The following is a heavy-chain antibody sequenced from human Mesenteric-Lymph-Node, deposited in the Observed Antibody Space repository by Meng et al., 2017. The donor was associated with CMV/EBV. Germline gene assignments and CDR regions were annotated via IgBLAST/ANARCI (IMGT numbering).Heavy chain of an antibody. CDR1: GFNFNNND. J-gene: IGHJ6*02. V-gene: IGHV3-30*02. D-gene: IGHD3-3*01. Sequence: GESLKISCAASGFNFNNNDLHWVRQAPGKGLEWVAFIRNDGSYKNYADSVKGRFTISRDNAKNSLYLQMNSLRAEDTAVYYCARDRAPANYDFWSGYDGMDVWGQGTTVTVSS. CDR2: IRNDGSYK. CDR3: ARDRAPANYDFWSGYDGMDV.